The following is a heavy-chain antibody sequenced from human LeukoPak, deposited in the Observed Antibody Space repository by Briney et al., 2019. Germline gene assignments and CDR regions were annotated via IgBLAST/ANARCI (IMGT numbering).Heavy chain of an antibody. CDR1: DGSIRSHF. CDR3: ARTFCGDDCYYYAKVHDS. D-gene: IGHD2-21*02. CDR2: IYYTGST. Sequence: SETLSLTCTVSDGSIRSHFWSWFRQPPGKGLEWTGYIYYTGSTNYNPSLRSRVTISVDTSKNQFSLKLSSVTAADTAIYYCARTFCGDDCYYYAKVHDSWGQGTLVTVSP. V-gene: IGHV4-59*11. J-gene: IGHJ4*02.